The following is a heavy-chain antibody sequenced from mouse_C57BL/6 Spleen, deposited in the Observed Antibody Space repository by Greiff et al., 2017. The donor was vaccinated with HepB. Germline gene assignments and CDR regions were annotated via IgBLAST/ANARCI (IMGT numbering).Heavy chain of an antibody. J-gene: IGHJ2*01. CDR2: IDPSDSYT. V-gene: IGHV1-69*01. CDR1: GYTFTSYW. Sequence: VQLQQPGAELVMPGASVKLSCKASGYTFTSYWMHWVKQRPGQGLEWIGEIDPSDSYTNYNQKFKGKSTLTVDKSSSTAYMQLSSLTSEDSAVYYCARGRGTGTFDYWGQGTTLTVSS. CDR3: ARGRGTGTFDY. D-gene: IGHD4-1*01.